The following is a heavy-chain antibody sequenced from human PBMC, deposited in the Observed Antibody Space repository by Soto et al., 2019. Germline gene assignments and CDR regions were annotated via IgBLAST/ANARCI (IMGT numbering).Heavy chain of an antibody. J-gene: IGHJ6*02. CDR3: ARDRDRVYYYDSSGSQNYYGMDV. Sequence: GPSVKVSCKASGGTFSSYAISWVRQAPGQGLEWMGGIIPIFGTANYAQKFQGRVTITADESTSTAYMELSSLRSEDTAVYYCARDRDRVYYYDSSGSQNYYGMDVWGQGTTVTVSS. D-gene: IGHD3-22*01. V-gene: IGHV1-69*13. CDR1: GGTFSSYA. CDR2: IIPIFGTA.